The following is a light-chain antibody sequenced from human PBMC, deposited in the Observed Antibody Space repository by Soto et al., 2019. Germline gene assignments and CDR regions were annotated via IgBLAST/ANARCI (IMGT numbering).Light chain of an antibody. V-gene: IGLV2-14*01. J-gene: IGLJ1*01. Sequence: QSVLTQPASVSGSPGQSITISCTGTSSDVGGYNYVSWYQQHPGKAPKLMIYGVTERPSGVSNRFSGSKSGTTASLTISGLQAEDEADYYCISYTGSSTPYVFGTGTKVTVL. CDR1: SSDVGGYNY. CDR2: GVT. CDR3: ISYTGSSTPYV.